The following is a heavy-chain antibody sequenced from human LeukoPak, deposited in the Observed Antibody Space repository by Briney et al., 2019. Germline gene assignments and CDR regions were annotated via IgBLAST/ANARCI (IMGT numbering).Heavy chain of an antibody. D-gene: IGHD3-3*01. Sequence: SETLSLTCAVYGGSFSGYYWSWIRQPPGKGLEWIGEINHSGSTNYNPSLKSRVTISVDTSKNQFSLKLSSVTAADTAVYYCARDGALGGYYASLDYWGQGTLVTVSS. J-gene: IGHJ4*02. CDR3: ARDGALGGYYASLDY. V-gene: IGHV4-34*01. CDR2: INHSGST. CDR1: GGSFSGYY.